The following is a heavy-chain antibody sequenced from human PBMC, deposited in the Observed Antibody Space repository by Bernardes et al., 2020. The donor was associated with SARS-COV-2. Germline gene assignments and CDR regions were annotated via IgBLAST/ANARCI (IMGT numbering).Heavy chain of an antibody. CDR1: GGSLISYY. CDR2: INHSGTT. V-gene: IGHV4-34*01. Sequence: SEPLSLTCAVSGGSLISYYWSWIRQPPGKGLEWIGQINHSGTTNYNPSLKSRVTISVDTSKNHFSLKVTSVSAADTAVYYCARGAKVLEHWGQGVLVTVS. J-gene: IGHJ4*02. CDR3: ARGAKVLEH. D-gene: IGHD2-21*01.